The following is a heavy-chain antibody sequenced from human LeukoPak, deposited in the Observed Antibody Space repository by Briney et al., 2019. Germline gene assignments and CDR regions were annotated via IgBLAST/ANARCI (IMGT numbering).Heavy chain of an antibody. CDR1: GGSISSDSH. D-gene: IGHD4-11*01. Sequence: ETLSLTCTVSGGSISSDSHYWSWIRQPPGKGLEWVSVISGSGGSTYYADSVKGRFTISRDNSKNTLYLQMNSLRAEDTAVYYCAKAYSILAPYFDYWGQGTLVTVSS. CDR2: ISGSGGST. V-gene: IGHV3-23*01. J-gene: IGHJ4*02. CDR3: AKAYSILAPYFDY.